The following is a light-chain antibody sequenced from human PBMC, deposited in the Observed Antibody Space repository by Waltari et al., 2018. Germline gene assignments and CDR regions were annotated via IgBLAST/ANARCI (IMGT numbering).Light chain of an antibody. CDR3: YSATDNDWL. Sequence: SYELTQPSSVSVSPGQKVRITCSGGILTTSYARWFQRKPGQAPIVIIYKDTERPPGIPERFSGSSSGTTVTLTITGAQVEDEADYYCYSATDNDWLFGGGTKLTVL. CDR2: KDT. CDR1: ILTTSY. V-gene: IGLV3-27*01. J-gene: IGLJ2*01.